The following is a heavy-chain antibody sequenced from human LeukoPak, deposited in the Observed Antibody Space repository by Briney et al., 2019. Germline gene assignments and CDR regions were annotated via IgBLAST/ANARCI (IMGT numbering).Heavy chain of an antibody. D-gene: IGHD2-2*01. CDR3: AKIVVVSAAGFDP. CDR1: GFTFSSYA. J-gene: IGHJ5*02. Sequence: PGGSLRLSCAASGFTFSSYAMSWVRQAPGKGLEWVSSISGSGGSTYYADSVKGWFTISRDNSKNTVDLQMNSLRAEDTAVYYCAKIVVVSAAGFDPWGQGTLVTVSS. V-gene: IGHV3-23*01. CDR2: ISGSGGST.